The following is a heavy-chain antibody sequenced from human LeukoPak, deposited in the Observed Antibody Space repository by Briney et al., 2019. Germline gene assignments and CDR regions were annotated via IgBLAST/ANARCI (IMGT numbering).Heavy chain of an antibody. CDR1: GGTFSSYA. Sequence: GASVKVSCKASGGTFSSYAISWVRQAPGQGLEWMGGIIPIFGTANYAQKFQGRVTITTDESTSTAYMELSSLRSEDTAVYYCSRAQSGSYGYYYSMDVWAKGPPVPVPS. V-gene: IGHV1-69*05. J-gene: IGHJ6*03. D-gene: IGHD1-26*01. CDR2: IIPIFGTA. CDR3: SRAQSGSYGYYYSMDV.